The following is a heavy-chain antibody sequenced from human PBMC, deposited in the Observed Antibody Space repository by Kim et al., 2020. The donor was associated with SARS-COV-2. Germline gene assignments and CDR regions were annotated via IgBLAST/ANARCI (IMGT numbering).Heavy chain of an antibody. V-gene: IGHV4-59*13. CDR2: IYYSGST. CDR3: ARDGCSSTSCYEYWFDP. Sequence: SETLSLTCTVSGGSISSYYWSWIRQPPGKGLEWIGYIYYSGSTNYNPSLKSRVTISVDTSKNQFSLKLSSVTAADTAVYYCARDGCSSTSCYEYWFDPWGQGTLVTVSS. J-gene: IGHJ5*02. CDR1: GGSISSYY. D-gene: IGHD2-2*01.